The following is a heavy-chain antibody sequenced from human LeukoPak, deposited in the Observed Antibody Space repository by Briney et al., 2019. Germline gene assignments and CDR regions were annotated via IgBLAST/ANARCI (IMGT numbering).Heavy chain of an antibody. CDR3: PRGCLHVDRAMVRSGYGMDV. CDR1: GGSFSGYY. CDR2: INHSGST. V-gene: IGHV4-34*01. D-gene: IGHD5-18*01. Sequence: PSETLSLTCAVYGGSFSGYYWSWIRQPPGKGLEWIGEINHSGSTNSNPSLKSRVTISVDTSKNQFSLKVSSVTAADTAEYCCPRGCLHVDRAMVRSGYGMDVWGQGTTVIVSS. J-gene: IGHJ6*02.